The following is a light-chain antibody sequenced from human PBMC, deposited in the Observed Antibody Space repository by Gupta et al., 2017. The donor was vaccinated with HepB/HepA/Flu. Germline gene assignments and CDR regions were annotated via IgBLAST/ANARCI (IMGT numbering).Light chain of an antibody. V-gene: IGLV3-1*01. Sequence: SYALTQAPSVSVSPGQTASITCSGDKLGDKYTCWYQQKPGQSPVLVIYQGNNRPSGITERFSGVNSRSTPTLTISGIEGMDGAEYYCQAWDRGTVVFGGGAKANVL. CDR2: QGN. J-gene: IGLJ2*01. CDR3: QAWDRGTVV. CDR1: KLGDKY.